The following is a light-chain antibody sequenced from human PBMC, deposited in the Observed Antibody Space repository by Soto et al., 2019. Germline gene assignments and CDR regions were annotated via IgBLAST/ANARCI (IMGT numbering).Light chain of an antibody. V-gene: IGLV2-8*01. CDR3: SSYAGSNNFD. J-gene: IGLJ2*01. CDR1: SSDVGGYNY. CDR2: EVS. Sequence: QSALTQPPSAFGSPGQSVTISCTGTSSDVGGYNYVSWYQQHPGKAPKLMIYEVSKRPTGVPDRFSGSKSGNTASLTVSGLQAEDEADYYCSSYAGSNNFDFCGGTKLTAL.